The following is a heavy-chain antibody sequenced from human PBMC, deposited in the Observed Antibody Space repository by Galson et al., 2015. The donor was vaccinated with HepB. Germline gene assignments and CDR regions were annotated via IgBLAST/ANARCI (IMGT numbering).Heavy chain of an antibody. J-gene: IGHJ6*03. Sequence: SLRLSCAASGFTFNIYTMNWVRQAPGKGLEWISYISSTSTTKYYADSVKGRFTISRDDARNSLYLQINSLTADDTAVYYCARDRIAFCSGGTCFPRHYMDVWGKGTTVTVSS. CDR3: ARDRIAFCSGGTCFPRHYMDV. V-gene: IGHV3-48*01. CDR2: ISSTSTTK. D-gene: IGHD2-15*01. CDR1: GFTFNIYT.